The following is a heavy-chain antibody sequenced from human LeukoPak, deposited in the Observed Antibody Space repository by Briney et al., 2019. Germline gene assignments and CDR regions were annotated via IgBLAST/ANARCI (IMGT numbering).Heavy chain of an antibody. D-gene: IGHD4-17*01. J-gene: IGHJ5*02. V-gene: IGHV4-38-2*02. Sequence: SETLSLTSTVSGYSISSGYYWGWIRQPPGKGLEWIGSIYHSGSTYYNPSLKSRVTISVDTSKNQFSLKLSSVTAADTAVYYCARGPPTTVTQNWFDPWGQGTLVTVSS. CDR3: ARGPPTTVTQNWFDP. CDR2: IYHSGST. CDR1: GYSISSGYY.